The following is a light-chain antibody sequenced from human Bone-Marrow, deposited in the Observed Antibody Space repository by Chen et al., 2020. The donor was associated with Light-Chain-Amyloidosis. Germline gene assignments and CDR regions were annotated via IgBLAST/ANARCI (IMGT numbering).Light chain of an antibody. Sequence: SYELTQPTSVSVSTGQTARITCSGDDLPTKYAYWYQQQPGQAPVLVIHRDTERPSGISERCSGSSSGTTATLTISGVQAEDEADYHCQSADSSGTYEVIFGGGTKLTVL. CDR1: DLPTKY. V-gene: IGLV3-25*03. CDR3: QSADSSGTYEVI. J-gene: IGLJ2*01. CDR2: RDT.